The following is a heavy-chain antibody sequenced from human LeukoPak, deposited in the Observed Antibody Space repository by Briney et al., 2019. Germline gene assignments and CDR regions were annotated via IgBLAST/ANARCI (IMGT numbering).Heavy chain of an antibody. D-gene: IGHD6-25*01. CDR2: IYFSGST. J-gene: IGHJ4*02. V-gene: IGHV4-59*08. CDR3: ASSPPDAASAFDY. CDR1: GGSISTYF. Sequence: SETLSLTCTVSGGSISTYFWSWIRQPPGKGLEWIGHIYFSGSTNYNPSLESRVTISVDTSKNQFSLTLSSVTAADTAVYYCASSPPDAASAFDYWGQGTLVTVSS.